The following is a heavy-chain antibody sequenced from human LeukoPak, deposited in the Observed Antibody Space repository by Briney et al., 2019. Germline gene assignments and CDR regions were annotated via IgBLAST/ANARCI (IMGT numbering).Heavy chain of an antibody. Sequence: PGGSLRLSCAASGFTFSSYWMHWVRQAPGKGLVWVSRINSDGSSTSYADSVKGRFTISRVNAKNTLYLQMNSLRAEDTAVYYCARGSTLTTLVYWGQGTLVTVSS. D-gene: IGHD4-11*01. CDR3: ARGSTLTTLVY. J-gene: IGHJ4*02. CDR2: INSDGSST. V-gene: IGHV3-74*01. CDR1: GFTFSSYW.